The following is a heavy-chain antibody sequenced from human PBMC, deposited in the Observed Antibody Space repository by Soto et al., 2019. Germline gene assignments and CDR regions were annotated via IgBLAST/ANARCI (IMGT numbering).Heavy chain of an antibody. CDR3: AKAAYSDFWSANRGGKNPSAQYYFDY. J-gene: IGHJ4*02. V-gene: IGHV1-2*04. Sequence: QVQLVQSGAEVKKPGASVKVSCKASGYTFTGYYMHWVRQAPGQGLEWMGWINPNSGGTTYAQKDQGWVTMPTDTSHSTAYMELSRLTSDDTAVYYCAKAAYSDFWSANRGGKNPSAQYYFDYWGQGTLVTVSS. CDR2: INPNSGGT. D-gene: IGHD3-3*01. CDR1: GYTFTGYY.